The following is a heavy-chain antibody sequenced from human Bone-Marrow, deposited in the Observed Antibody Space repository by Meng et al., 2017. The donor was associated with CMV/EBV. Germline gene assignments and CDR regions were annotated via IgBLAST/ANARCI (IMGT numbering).Heavy chain of an antibody. Sequence: SLKISCAASGFTFDDYAMHWVRQAPGKGLEWVSGISWNSGSIGYVDSVKGRFTISRDNAKNSLYLQMNSLRAEDTALYYCAREAVGASDYWGQGTLVTVSS. CDR3: AREAVGASDY. CDR1: GFTFDDYA. V-gene: IGHV3-9*01. D-gene: IGHD1-26*01. J-gene: IGHJ4*02. CDR2: ISWNSGSI.